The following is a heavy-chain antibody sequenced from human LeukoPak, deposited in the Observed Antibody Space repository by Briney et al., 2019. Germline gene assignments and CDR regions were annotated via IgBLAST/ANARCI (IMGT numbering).Heavy chain of an antibody. Sequence: GGSLRLSCAASGFTFSRYAMNWVRQAPGKGLEWGSVISDSGGSTYYADSVKGRFTISRDNSKNTLYLLMNSLRAEDTAVYYCAKGEEPYHDIDYWGQGTLVTVSS. CDR1: GFTFSRYA. J-gene: IGHJ4*02. CDR3: AKGEEPYHDIDY. D-gene: IGHD1-14*01. CDR2: ISDSGGST. V-gene: IGHV3-23*01.